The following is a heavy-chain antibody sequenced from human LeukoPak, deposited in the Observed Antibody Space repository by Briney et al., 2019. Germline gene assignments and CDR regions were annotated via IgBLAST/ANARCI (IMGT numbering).Heavy chain of an antibody. CDR1: GGSMSPYH. D-gene: IGHD6-19*01. CDR3: ARAVSGRFDY. V-gene: IGHV4-59*08. J-gene: IGHJ4*02. CDR2: IYYSGST. Sequence: SETLSLTCTVAGGSMSPYHWGWIRQPPGKGLEWTGYIYYSGSTNYNPSLKSRVTISVDTSKNQFSLKLSSVTAADTAIYYCARAVSGRFDYWGQGTLVTVSS.